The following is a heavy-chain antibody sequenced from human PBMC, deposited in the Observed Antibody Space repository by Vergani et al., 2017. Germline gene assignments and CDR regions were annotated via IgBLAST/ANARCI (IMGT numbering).Heavy chain of an antibody. Sequence: QVQLQESGPGLVKPSETLSLTCTVSGGSISSYYWSWIRQHPGKGLEWIGYIYYSGSTYYNPSLKSRVTISVDTSKNQFSLKLSSVTAADTAVYYCARGGTVVTHFDYWGQGTLVTVSS. J-gene: IGHJ4*02. V-gene: IGHV4-59*06. CDR1: GGSISSYY. D-gene: IGHD4-23*01. CDR3: ARGGTVVTHFDY. CDR2: IYYSGST.